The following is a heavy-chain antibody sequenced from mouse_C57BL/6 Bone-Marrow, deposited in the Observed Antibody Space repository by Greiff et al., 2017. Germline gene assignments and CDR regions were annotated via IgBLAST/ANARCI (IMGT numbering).Heavy chain of an antibody. CDR2: ISDGGSYT. J-gene: IGHJ2*01. V-gene: IGHV5-4*01. Sequence: EVQLVESGGGLVKPGGSLKLSCAASGFTFSSYAMSWVRQTPEKRLEWVATISDGGSYTYYPDNVKGRFTISRDNAKNNLYLQMSHLKSEDTAMYYCAREGGYDNYWGQGTTLTVSS. CDR3: AREGGYDNY. D-gene: IGHD2-2*01. CDR1: GFTFSSYA.